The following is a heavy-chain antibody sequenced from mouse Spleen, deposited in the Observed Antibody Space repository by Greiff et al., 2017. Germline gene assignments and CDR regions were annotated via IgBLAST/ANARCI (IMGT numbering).Heavy chain of an antibody. J-gene: IGHJ4*01. CDR1: GYTFTSYY. D-gene: IGHD2-3*01. V-gene: IGHV1S81*02. Sequence: QVQLQQSGAELVKPGASVKLSCKASGYTFTSYYMYWVKQRPGQGLEWIGEINPSNGGTNFNEKFKSKATLTVDKSSSTAYMQLSSLTSEDSAVYYCTRCDGYYAMDYWGQGTSVTVSS. CDR2: INPSNGGT. CDR3: TRCDGYYAMDY.